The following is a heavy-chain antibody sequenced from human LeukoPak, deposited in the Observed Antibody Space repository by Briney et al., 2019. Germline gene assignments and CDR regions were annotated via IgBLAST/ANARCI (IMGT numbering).Heavy chain of an antibody. V-gene: IGHV4-34*01. J-gene: IGHJ4*02. CDR3: ASGRGELSDY. D-gene: IGHD3-16*02. CDR1: GGSFSGYY. CDR2: INHSGST. Sequence: SETLSLTCAVYGGSFSGYYWSWIRQPPGKGLEWIGEINHSGSTNYNPSLKSRVTISVDTSKNQFSLKLSSVTAADTAVYYCASGRGELSDYWGQGTLVTVSS.